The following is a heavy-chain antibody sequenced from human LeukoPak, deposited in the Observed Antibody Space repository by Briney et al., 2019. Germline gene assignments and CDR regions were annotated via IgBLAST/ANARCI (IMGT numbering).Heavy chain of an antibody. V-gene: IGHV3-21*01. CDR3: AREWETGV. CDR2: ISTSSSYI. CDR1: GFTFNRYN. J-gene: IGHJ3*01. D-gene: IGHD1-26*01. Sequence: GGSLRLSCAASGFTFNRYNMNWVRRAPGKGLEWVSSISTSSSYIYYADSVKGRFTISRDNAKNSLYLQMDSLRAEDTAVYYCAREWETGVWGQGTMVTVSS.